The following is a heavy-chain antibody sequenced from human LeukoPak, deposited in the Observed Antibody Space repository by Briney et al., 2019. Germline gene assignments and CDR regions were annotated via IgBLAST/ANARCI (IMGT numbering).Heavy chain of an antibody. J-gene: IGHJ1*01. D-gene: IGHD3-22*01. Sequence: GGSLRLSCAASGFTFSNAWMSWVRQAPGKGLEWVGRIKSKTDGGTTDYAAPVQGRFTISRDDSKNTLYLQMNGLKTEDTAVYYCTTDRGYYYDSSGYYFEYFQNWGQGTLVIVSS. V-gene: IGHV3-15*01. CDR1: GFTFSNAW. CDR3: TTDRGYYYDSSGYYFEYFQN. CDR2: IKSKTDGGTT.